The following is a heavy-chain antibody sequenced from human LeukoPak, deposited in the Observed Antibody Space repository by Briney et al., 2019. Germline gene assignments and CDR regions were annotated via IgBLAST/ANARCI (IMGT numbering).Heavy chain of an antibody. CDR3: ARVDTYYYDTKRGAFDI. CDR1: GFTFSSYS. D-gene: IGHD3-22*01. CDR2: MRSSGSTI. J-gene: IGHJ3*02. Sequence: GGSLRLSCTASGFTFSSYSMNGVRQPPGKGLEGVSYMRSSGSTICYADSVRGRYTISRDNVKHSLYLQMNSLRDEDTAVYYCARVDTYYYDTKRGAFDIWGQGTMVTVSS. V-gene: IGHV3-48*02.